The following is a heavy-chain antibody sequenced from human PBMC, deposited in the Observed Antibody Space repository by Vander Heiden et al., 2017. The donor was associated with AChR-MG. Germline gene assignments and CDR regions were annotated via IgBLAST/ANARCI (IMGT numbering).Heavy chain of an antibody. Sequence: QVQLVQSGAAVQNPGSAVKVPCKVSGSTFSSYAIRGVRQAPGQGLEWMGGIIPIFGTANYAQKFQGRVTITADKSTSTAYMELSSLRSEDTAVYYCARDGVVGSSSWRATDDAFDIWGQGTMVTVSS. CDR3: ARDGVVGSSSWRATDDAFDI. CDR1: GSTFSSYA. CDR2: IIPIFGTA. J-gene: IGHJ3*02. D-gene: IGHD6-13*01. V-gene: IGHV1-69*06.